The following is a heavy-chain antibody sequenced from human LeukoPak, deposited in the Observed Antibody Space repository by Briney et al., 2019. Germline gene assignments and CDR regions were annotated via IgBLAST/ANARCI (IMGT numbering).Heavy chain of an antibody. CDR2: INHSGST. CDR1: GGSFSGYY. CDR3: AGVHKRVRGPAFDY. J-gene: IGHJ4*02. D-gene: IGHD2-21*01. V-gene: IGHV4-34*01. Sequence: SETLSLTCAVYGGSFSGYYWSWIRQPPGKGLEWIGEINHSGSTNYNPSLKSRVTISVDTSKNQFSLKLSSVTAADTAVYYCAGVHKRVRGPAFDYWGQGTLVTVSS.